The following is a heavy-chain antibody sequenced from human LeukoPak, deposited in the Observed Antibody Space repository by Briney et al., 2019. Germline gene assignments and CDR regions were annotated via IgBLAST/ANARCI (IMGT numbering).Heavy chain of an antibody. J-gene: IGHJ6*04. D-gene: IGHD1-14*01. Sequence: PGGSLRLSCSASGFTFSSYAMHWVRQAPGKGLEYVSAISSNGGSTYYADSVKGRFTISRDNSKNTLYLQISSLRAEDTAVYYCVKDDKGTHDYYYYGMDVWGKGTTVSVSS. CDR1: GFTFSSYA. CDR2: ISSNGGST. CDR3: VKDDKGTHDYYYYGMDV. V-gene: IGHV3-64D*06.